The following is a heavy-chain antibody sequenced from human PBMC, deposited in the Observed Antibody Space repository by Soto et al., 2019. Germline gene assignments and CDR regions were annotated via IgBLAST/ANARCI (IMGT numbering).Heavy chain of an antibody. J-gene: IGHJ6*01. CDR3: QRLLNQSRIGG. V-gene: IGHV4-39*01. Sequence: SESLSLTCSLSRSSISSSSYYWGGIRQPPGKGLEWMGSIYYSGSTYYNPSLTSRVTISVDTSKNQFSLKLSSVTAADTAVSYCQRLLNQSRIGGWGQGNRVTVAS. CDR2: IYYSGST. D-gene: IGHD6-25*01. CDR1: RSSISSSSYY.